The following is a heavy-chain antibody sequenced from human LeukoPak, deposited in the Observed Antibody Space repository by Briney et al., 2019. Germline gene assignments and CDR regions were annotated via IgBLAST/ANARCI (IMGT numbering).Heavy chain of an antibody. D-gene: IGHD6-6*01. CDR2: ISGSGGST. CDR3: AKYREYSSSSVNYYYGMDV. V-gene: IGHV3-23*01. Sequence: GGSLRLSCAASGFTFSSYAMSWVRQAPGKGLEWVSAISGSGGSTYYADSVKGRFTISRDNSKSTLYLQMNSLRAEDTAVYYCAKYREYSSSSVNYYYGMDVWGQGTTVTVSS. J-gene: IGHJ6*02. CDR1: GFTFSSYA.